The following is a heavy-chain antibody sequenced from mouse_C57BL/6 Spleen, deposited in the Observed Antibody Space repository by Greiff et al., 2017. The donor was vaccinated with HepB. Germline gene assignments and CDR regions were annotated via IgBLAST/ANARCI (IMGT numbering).Heavy chain of an antibody. D-gene: IGHD1-1*01. CDR3: ARWDTTGMDY. J-gene: IGHJ4*01. CDR1: GYSFTGYY. V-gene: IGHV1-42*01. Sequence: EVQLQESGPELVKPGASVKISCKASGYSFTGYYMNWVKQSPEKSLEWIGEINPSTGGTTYNQKFKAKATLTVDKSSSTAYMQLKSLTSEDSAVYYCARWDTTGMDYWGQGTSVTVSS. CDR2: INPSTGGT.